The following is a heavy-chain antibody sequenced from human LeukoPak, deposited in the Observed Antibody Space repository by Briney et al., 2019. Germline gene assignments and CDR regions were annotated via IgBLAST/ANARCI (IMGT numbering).Heavy chain of an antibody. V-gene: IGHV3-7*01. Sequence: GGSLRLSCAASGFTFSTYWMSWVRQAPGKGLEWVANIKQAGSEKYYVDSVKGRFTVSRDNAKNSLYLQMNSLRAEDTAVYYCARDRYCGDDCQSDAFDVWGQGTMVTVSS. CDR3: ARDRYCGDDCQSDAFDV. CDR1: GFTFSTYW. CDR2: IKQAGSEK. D-gene: IGHD2-21*02. J-gene: IGHJ3*01.